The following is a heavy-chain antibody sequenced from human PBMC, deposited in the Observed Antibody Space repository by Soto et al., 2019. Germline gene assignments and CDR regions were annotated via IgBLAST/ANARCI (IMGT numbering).Heavy chain of an antibody. Sequence: VQLVESGGGVVQPGRSLRLSCAASGFTFSDYAMHWVRQAPGKGLEWVAVVSHDGRNTHYADSVKGRVTISRDSSKSTVSLEMTSLTAEDTAVYSCAKGGRQWLVTSAFTYWGQGALVTVSS. V-gene: IGHV3-30*18. D-gene: IGHD6-19*01. J-gene: IGHJ1*01. CDR2: VSHDGRNT. CDR1: GFTFSDYA. CDR3: AKGGRQWLVTSAFTY.